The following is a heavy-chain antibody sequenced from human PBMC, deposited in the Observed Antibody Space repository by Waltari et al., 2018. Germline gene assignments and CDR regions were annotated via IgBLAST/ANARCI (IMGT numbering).Heavy chain of an antibody. CDR2: IIPIFGTA. D-gene: IGHD5-18*01. Sequence: QVQLVQSGAEVKKPGSSVKVSCKASGGTFSSYAISWVRQAPGRGLEWMGRIIPIFGTANYAQKFQCRVTITADKSTVTAYMELSSLRSEDTAVYYCASNSYGFSYWYFDLWGRGTLVTVSS. CDR3: ASNSYGFSYWYFDL. J-gene: IGHJ2*01. V-gene: IGHV1-69*08. CDR1: GGTFSSYA.